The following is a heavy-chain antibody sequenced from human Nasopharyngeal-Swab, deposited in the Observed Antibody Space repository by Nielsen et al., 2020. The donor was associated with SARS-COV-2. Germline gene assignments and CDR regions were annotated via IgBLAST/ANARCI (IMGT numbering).Heavy chain of an antibody. J-gene: IGHJ3*02. D-gene: IGHD6-19*01. CDR3: ARDGGQWAFDI. Sequence: SGTLSLTCTVSGGSISSYYWSWIRQSPGKGLEWIGYIYYSGSTNYNPSLKSRVTISVDTSKNQFSLKLSSVTAADTAVYYCARDGGQWAFDIWGQGTMVTVSS. V-gene: IGHV4-59*13. CDR1: GGSISSYY. CDR2: IYYSGST.